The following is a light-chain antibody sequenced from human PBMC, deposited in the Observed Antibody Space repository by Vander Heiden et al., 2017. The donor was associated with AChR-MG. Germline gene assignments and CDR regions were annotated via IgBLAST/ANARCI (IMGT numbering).Light chain of an antibody. J-gene: IGLJ3*02. CDR2: DTT. V-gene: IGLV7-46*01. CDR1: TGAVTHGHY. CDR3: LLSYSGVQV. Sequence: QAVVTQEPSLPVSPGGTVAITCGSSTGAVTHGHYPYWFQQKPGHVPSTPIFDTTTQHSWTPARFSGALLGGKAALTLSGAQPEDEAEYYCLLSYSGVQVFGGGTQLTVL.